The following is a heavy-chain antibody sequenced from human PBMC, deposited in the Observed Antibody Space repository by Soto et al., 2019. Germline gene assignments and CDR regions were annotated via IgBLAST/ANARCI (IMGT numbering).Heavy chain of an antibody. CDR3: ARGVTMVRGVHYYYYMDV. D-gene: IGHD3-10*01. Sequence: ASVKVSCKASGYTFTSYDINWLRQATGQRLEWMGWMNPNSGNTGYAQKFQGRVTMTRNTSISTAYMELSSLRSEDTAVYYCARGVTMVRGVHYYYYMDVWGKGTTVTVSS. J-gene: IGHJ6*03. CDR2: MNPNSGNT. V-gene: IGHV1-8*01. CDR1: GYTFTSYD.